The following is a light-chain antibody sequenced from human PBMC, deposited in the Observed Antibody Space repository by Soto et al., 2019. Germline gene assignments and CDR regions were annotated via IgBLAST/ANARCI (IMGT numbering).Light chain of an antibody. CDR2: KAS. J-gene: IGKJ2*01. CDR1: QSISSW. Sequence: DIQMTQSPSTLSASVGDRVTITCRASQSISSWLAWYQQKPGKAPKLLIYKASSLESGVPSRFSGSGSGTEFTLTISSLHPDDFATYYCQQYNIYYTFGQGTKLEIK. V-gene: IGKV1-5*03. CDR3: QQYNIYYT.